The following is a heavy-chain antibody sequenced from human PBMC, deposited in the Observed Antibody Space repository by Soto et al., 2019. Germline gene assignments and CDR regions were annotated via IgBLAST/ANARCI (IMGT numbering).Heavy chain of an antibody. D-gene: IGHD3-10*01. CDR1: GYTFTSYA. J-gene: IGHJ5*02. CDR3: ARGTGWFGEWGLTPGWFDP. Sequence: QVQLVQSGAEEKKPGASVKVSCKASGYTFTSYAMHWVRQAPGQRLEWMGWINAGNGNTKYSQKFQGRVTITRDTSAITDYMELSSLRSEDTAVYYCARGTGWFGEWGLTPGWFDPWGQGTLVTVSS. CDR2: INAGNGNT. V-gene: IGHV1-3*05.